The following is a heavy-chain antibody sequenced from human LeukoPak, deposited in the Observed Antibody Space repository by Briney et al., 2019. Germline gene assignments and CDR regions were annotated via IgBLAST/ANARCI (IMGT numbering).Heavy chain of an antibody. Sequence: ASLKVSCKASGYTFSDNYMHWVRQAPGQGLEYMGWIKPNGGGTKYAQKFQGRVTMTRDTSISTAYMELNRLRSDDTAVYFCARGTWFGDSLGTDFWGQGTLVIVSS. CDR1: GYTFSDNY. D-gene: IGHD3-10*01. V-gene: IGHV1-2*02. CDR3: ARGTWFGDSLGTDF. CDR2: IKPNGGGT. J-gene: IGHJ4*02.